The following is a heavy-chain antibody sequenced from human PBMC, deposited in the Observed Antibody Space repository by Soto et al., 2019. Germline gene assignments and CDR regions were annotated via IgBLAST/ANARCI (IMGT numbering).Heavy chain of an antibody. D-gene: IGHD3-10*01. CDR2: INHSGST. CDR1: GGSFSGYY. J-gene: IGHJ4*02. CDR3: ATRGFGELGY. Sequence: SETLSLTCAVYGGSFSGYYWSWIRQPPGKGLEWIGEINHSGSTNYNPSLKSRVTISVDTSKNQFSLKLSSVTAADTAVYYCATRGFGELGYWGQGTLVTVSS. V-gene: IGHV4-34*01.